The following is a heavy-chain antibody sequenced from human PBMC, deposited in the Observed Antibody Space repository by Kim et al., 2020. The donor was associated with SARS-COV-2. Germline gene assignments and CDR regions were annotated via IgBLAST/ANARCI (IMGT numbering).Heavy chain of an antibody. J-gene: IGHJ2*01. CDR1: GGSFSGYY. Sequence: SETLSLTCAVYGGSFSGYYWSWIRQPPGKGLEWIGEINHSGSTNYNPSLKSRVTISVDTSKNQFSLKLSSVTAADTAVYYCARERRGTIFGVVIIVNWYFDLWGRGTLVTVSS. CDR3: ARERRGTIFGVVIIVNWYFDL. D-gene: IGHD3-3*01. V-gene: IGHV4-34*01. CDR2: INHSGST.